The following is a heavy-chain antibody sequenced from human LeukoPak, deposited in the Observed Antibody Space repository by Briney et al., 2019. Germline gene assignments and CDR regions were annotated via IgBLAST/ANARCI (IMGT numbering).Heavy chain of an antibody. CDR1: VFTFSDTL. V-gene: IGHV3-7*01. Sequence: GGSLRHSCAASVFTFSDTLLGWVRQAPGKGLEWVANINKDGGQKYYVDSVKGRFTISRDNAKNSLYLQMNSLRVEDTAVYYCVSSGCCDFWSGTNWGQGTLVTVS. D-gene: IGHD3-3*01. J-gene: IGHJ4*02. CDR2: INKDGGQK. CDR3: VSSGCCDFWSGTN.